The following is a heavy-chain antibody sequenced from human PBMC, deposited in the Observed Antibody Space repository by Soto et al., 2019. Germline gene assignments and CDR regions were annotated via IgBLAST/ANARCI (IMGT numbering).Heavy chain of an antibody. J-gene: IGHJ6*02. D-gene: IGHD5-12*01. V-gene: IGHV1-69*12. CDR1: GGTFSSYA. CDR2: IIPIFGTA. CDR3: ASREVATIGGYYYYGMDV. Sequence: QVQLVQSGAEVKKPGSSVKVSCKASGGTFSSYAISWVRQAPGQGLEWMGGIIPIFGTANYAQKFQGRVTIPADESPSTAYMELSSLRSEDTAVYYCASREVATIGGYYYYGMDVWGQGTTVTVSS.